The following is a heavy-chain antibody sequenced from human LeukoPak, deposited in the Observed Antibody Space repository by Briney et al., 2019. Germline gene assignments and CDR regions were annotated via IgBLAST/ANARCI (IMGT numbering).Heavy chain of an antibody. J-gene: IGHJ4*02. CDR3: AKWGDYDILTGYYDSDY. V-gene: IGHV3-74*01. CDR1: GFTFSSYW. D-gene: IGHD3-9*01. Sequence: PGGSLRLSCAASGFTFSSYWMHWVRQAPGKGLVWVSRINSDGSSTNYADSVKGRFTICRDNSKNTLYLQLNRLRAEDTAVYYCAKWGDYDILTGYYDSDYWGQGTLVTVSS. CDR2: INSDGSST.